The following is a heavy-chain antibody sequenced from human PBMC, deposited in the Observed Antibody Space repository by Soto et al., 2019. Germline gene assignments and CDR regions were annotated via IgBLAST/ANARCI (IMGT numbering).Heavy chain of an antibody. CDR1: GFTVSSNY. D-gene: IGHD3-16*01. CDR2: IYSGGST. CDR3: AGGTWVGED. V-gene: IGHV3-53*01. J-gene: IGHJ4*02. Sequence: EVQLVESGGGLIQPGGSLRLSCAASGFTVSSNYMSWVRQAPGKGLEWVSVIYSGGSTYYADSVKGRFTISRDNSKSAEYLQMHIRSAQHTAVYYCAGGTWVGEDWGRGTLVTVSS.